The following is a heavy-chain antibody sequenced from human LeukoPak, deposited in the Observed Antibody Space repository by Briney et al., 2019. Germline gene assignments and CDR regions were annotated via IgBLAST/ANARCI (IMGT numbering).Heavy chain of an antibody. CDR2: INHSGST. CDR3: ARRHAHYYYDSSGYYH. V-gene: IGHV4-34*01. J-gene: IGHJ5*02. Sequence: SETLSLTCAVYGGSFSGYYWSWIRQPPGKVLEWIGEINHSGSTNYNPSLKSRVTISVDTSKNQFSLKLSSVTAADTAVYYCARRHAHYYYDSSGYYHWGQGTLVTVSS. CDR1: GGSFSGYY. D-gene: IGHD3-22*01.